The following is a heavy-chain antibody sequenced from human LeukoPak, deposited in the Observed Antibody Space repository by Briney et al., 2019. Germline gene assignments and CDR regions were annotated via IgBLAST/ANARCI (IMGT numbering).Heavy chain of an antibody. CDR1: GGSFSGYY. CDR2: INHSGST. CDR3: ARGTLMIAFK. J-gene: IGHJ4*02. Sequence: SETLSLTCAVYGGSFSGYYWSWIRQPPGKGLEWIGEINHSGSTNHNPSLKSRVTISVDTSKNQFSLKLSSVTAADTAVYYCARGTLMIAFKWGQGTLVTVSS. V-gene: IGHV4-34*01. D-gene: IGHD3-22*01.